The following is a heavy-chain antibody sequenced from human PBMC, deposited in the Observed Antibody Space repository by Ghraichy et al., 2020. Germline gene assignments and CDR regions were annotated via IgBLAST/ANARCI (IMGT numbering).Heavy chain of an antibody. Sequence: SQTLSLTCAISGESVSSNSAAWNWIRQSPSRGLEWLGRTYYRSKWFNDYAVSMKGRITINADTSKNQFSLQLNSVTPEDTAVYYCAREPEYSSSTAPFDNWGQGILVTVSS. CDR2: TYYRSKWFN. CDR3: AREPEYSSSTAPFDN. V-gene: IGHV6-1*01. D-gene: IGHD6-6*01. J-gene: IGHJ4*02. CDR1: GESVSSNSAA.